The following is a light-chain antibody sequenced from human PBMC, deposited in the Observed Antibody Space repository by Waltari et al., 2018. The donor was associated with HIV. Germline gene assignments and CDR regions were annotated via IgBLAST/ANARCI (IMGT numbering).Light chain of an antibody. CDR3: AAWDDSLSGLVV. Sequence: QSVLTQPPSASGTPGQRVTISCSGSSSNIGRNTVNWYQQLPGTAPRLLIYSNKQRPSGVPDRFSGSKSGTSASLAISGLQSEDEADYYCAAWDDSLSGLVVFGGGTKLTVL. J-gene: IGLJ2*01. CDR1: SSNIGRNT. CDR2: SNK. V-gene: IGLV1-44*01.